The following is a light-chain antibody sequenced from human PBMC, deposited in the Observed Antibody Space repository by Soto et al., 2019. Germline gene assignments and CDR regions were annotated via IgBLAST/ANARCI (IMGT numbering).Light chain of an antibody. J-gene: IGKJ5*01. CDR2: DAS. CDR3: QQRKYWQVT. V-gene: IGKV3-11*01. Sequence: PGERATLSCRASQSVSNSLAWYQQKPGQPPRLLIYDASNRATGIPARFSGSGSGTDSTLTISSLEPEDFAVYYCQQRKYWQVTFGQGTRL. CDR1: QSVSNS.